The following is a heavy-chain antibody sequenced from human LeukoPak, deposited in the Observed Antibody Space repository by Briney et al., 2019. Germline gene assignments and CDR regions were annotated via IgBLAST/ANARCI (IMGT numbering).Heavy chain of an antibody. Sequence: ASVKVSCKASGYTFTGYYMHWVRQAPGQGLEWMGWINPNSGGTNYAQKFQGRVTMTRDTSISTAYMELSRLRSDDTAVYYCARDRDCSSTSCLDYWGQGTLVTDSS. J-gene: IGHJ4*02. CDR2: INPNSGGT. CDR3: ARDRDCSSTSCLDY. V-gene: IGHV1-2*02. D-gene: IGHD2-2*01. CDR1: GYTFTGYY.